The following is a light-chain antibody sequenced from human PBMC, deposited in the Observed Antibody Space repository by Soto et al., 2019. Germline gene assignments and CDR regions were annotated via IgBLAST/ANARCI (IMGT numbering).Light chain of an antibody. V-gene: IGKV3-20*01. J-gene: IGKJ3*01. Sequence: EIVLTQSPGTRSLSPGERATLSCRASQSVSSSYLAWYQQKPGQAPRLLIYGASSRATGIPDRFSGSGSGTDFKLTISRLEPEDFAVYYCQQYGSPITFGPGTKVDIK. CDR3: QQYGSPIT. CDR1: QSVSSSY. CDR2: GAS.